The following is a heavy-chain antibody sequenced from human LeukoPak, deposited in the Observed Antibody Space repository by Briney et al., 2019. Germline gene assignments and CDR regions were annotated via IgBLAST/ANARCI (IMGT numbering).Heavy chain of an antibody. V-gene: IGHV4-59*01. CDR1: GGSISSYY. CDR3: ARAGVRLGYYGMDV. CDR2: IYYSGST. D-gene: IGHD3-10*01. J-gene: IGHJ6*02. Sequence: PSETLSLTCTVSGGSISSYYWSWIRQPPGKGLEWIGYIYYSGSTNYNPSLKSRVTISVDTSKNQFSLKLSSATAADTAVYYCARAGVRLGYYGMDVWGQGTTVTVSS.